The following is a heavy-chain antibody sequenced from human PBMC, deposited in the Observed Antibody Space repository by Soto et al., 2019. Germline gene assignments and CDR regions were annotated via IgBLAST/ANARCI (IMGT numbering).Heavy chain of an antibody. J-gene: IGHJ4*02. CDR2: ISAYNGNT. D-gene: IGHD6-13*01. CDR3: ARVLTAAGFDY. CDR1: GYTFSSYG. V-gene: IGHV1-18*01. Sequence: QVQLVQSGAEVKKPGASVKVSCKASGYTFSSYGISWVRQAPGQGLEWMGGISAYNGNTNHAQKRQGRVTMTTDTSTSTAYMERRSLRSDDTAVYYCARVLTAAGFDYWGQGTLVTVSS.